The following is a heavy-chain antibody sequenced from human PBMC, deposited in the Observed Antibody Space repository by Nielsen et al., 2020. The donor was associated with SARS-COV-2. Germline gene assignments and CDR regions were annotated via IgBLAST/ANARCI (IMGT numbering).Heavy chain of an antibody. V-gene: IGHV4-30-2*04. CDR2: IYYSGST. D-gene: IGHD2-2*01. Sequence: PGKGLEWIGYIYYSGSTYYNPSLKSRVTISVDTSKNQFSLKLSSVTAADTAVYYCARGYCSSTSCYPYYYYYGMDVWGQGTTVTVSS. CDR3: ARGYCSSTSCYPYYYYYGMDV. J-gene: IGHJ6*02.